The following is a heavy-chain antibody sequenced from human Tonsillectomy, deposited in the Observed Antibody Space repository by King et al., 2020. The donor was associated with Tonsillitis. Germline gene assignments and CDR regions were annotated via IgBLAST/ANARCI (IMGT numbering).Heavy chain of an antibody. CDR1: GFSLSDHN. Sequence: VQLVESGGGLVQPGGSLRLSCVASGFSLSDHNLDWVRQAPGKELEWVGRIRNKVKSYSTEYAASVKDRFTISRDDSKNSLYLQMNSLKTEDTAVYYCGTMVRQQPPAYDDMDVWGQGTTVTVSS. D-gene: IGHD3-10*01. J-gene: IGHJ6*02. CDR2: IRNKVKSYST. V-gene: IGHV3-72*01. CDR3: GTMVRQQPPAYDDMDV.